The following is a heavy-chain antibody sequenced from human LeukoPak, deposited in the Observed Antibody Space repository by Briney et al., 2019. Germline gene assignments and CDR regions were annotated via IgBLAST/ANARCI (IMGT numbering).Heavy chain of an antibody. CDR3: ARGGSSTYIDY. J-gene: IGHJ4*02. CDR1: GYTFTSYY. D-gene: IGHD2-2*01. Sequence: ASVKVSCKASGYTFTSYYMHWVRQAPGQGFEWMGWISAYNGNTNYAQKLQGRVTMTTDTSTSTVYMELRSLRSDDTAVYYCARGGSSTYIDYWGRGTLVTVSS. CDR2: ISAYNGNT. V-gene: IGHV1-18*04.